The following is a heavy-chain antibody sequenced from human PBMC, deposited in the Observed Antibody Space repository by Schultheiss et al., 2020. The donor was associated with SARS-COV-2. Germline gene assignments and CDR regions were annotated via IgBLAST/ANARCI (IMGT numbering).Heavy chain of an antibody. CDR1: GGSISSYY. CDR3: ARTYYDFWTVPDY. Sequence: SETLSLTCTVSGGSISSYYWSWIRQPPGKGLEWIGYIYYSGSTNYNPSLKSRVTMSVDTSKNQFSLKLSSVTAADTAVYYCARTYYDFWTVPDYWGQGTLVTVSS. CDR2: IYYSGST. D-gene: IGHD3-3*01. J-gene: IGHJ4*02. V-gene: IGHV4-59*08.